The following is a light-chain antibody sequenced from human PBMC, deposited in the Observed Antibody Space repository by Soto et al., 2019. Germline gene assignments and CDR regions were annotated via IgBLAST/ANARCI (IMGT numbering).Light chain of an antibody. CDR3: MQGTQFPYT. J-gene: IGKJ2*01. CDR1: QSLTPINGDTN. CDR2: KIS. Sequence: IVMTQAPLSSPVTLGQPASISCRSSQSLTPINGDTNLSWLHQRPGQPPRLLIYKISTRFSGVPDRFSGSGAGTDFTLEISRVEAEDVGIYYCMQGTQFPYTFGPGTKLEIK. V-gene: IGKV2-24*01.